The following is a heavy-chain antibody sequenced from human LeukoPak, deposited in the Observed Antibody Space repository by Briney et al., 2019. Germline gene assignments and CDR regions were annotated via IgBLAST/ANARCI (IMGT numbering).Heavy chain of an antibody. Sequence: ASVKVSCKASGYIFTSYYMHWVRQAPGQGLEWMGIINPSGGSTSYAQKFQGRVTMTRDTSTSTVYMELSSLRSEDTAVYYCARERAAAGIYYYYGMDVWGKGTTVTVSS. CDR3: ARERAAAGIYYYYGMDV. V-gene: IGHV1-46*01. CDR2: INPSGGST. J-gene: IGHJ6*04. D-gene: IGHD6-13*01. CDR1: GYIFTSYY.